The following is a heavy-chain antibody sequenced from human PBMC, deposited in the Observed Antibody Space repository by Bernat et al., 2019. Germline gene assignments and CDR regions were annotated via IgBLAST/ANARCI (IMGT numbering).Heavy chain of an antibody. CDR3: AREEYSSSSYWIDD. J-gene: IGHJ4*02. V-gene: IGHV3-66*02. CDR2: ISSGGST. Sequence: EVQLVESGGGLVQPGGSLRLSCAASGFTVSSNYMSWVRQAPGKGLEWVSVISSGGSTYYADSAKGRFTIVRDNSKKTLYLQMNSLRVEDTAVDYCAREEYSSSSYWIDDWGQGTLVTVSS. CDR1: GFTVSSNY. D-gene: IGHD6-13*01.